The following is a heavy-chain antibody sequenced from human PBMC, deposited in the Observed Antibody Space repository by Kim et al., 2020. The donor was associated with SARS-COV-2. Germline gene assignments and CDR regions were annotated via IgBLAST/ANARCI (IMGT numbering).Heavy chain of an antibody. CDR2: IYYSGST. CDR1: GGSISSSSYY. J-gene: IGHJ5*02. CDR3: ARGYSSSWYFGFNWFDP. V-gene: IGHV4-39*01. Sequence: SETLSLTCTVSGGSISSSSYYWGWIRQPPGKGLEWIGSIYYSGSTYYNPSLKSRVTISVDTSKNQFSLKLSSVTAADTAVYYCARGYSSSWYFGFNWFDPWGQGTLVTVSS. D-gene: IGHD6-13*01.